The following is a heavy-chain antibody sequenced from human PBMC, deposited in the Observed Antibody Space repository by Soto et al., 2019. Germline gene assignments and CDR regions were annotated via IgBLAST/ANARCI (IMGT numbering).Heavy chain of an antibody. CDR3: ARISATSGGAFDI. CDR1: GFTFPNCR. V-gene: IGHV3-7*01. Sequence: EVQLVESGGGLVQPGGALTLYCAVSGFTFPNCRMTWVRQAPGKGLEWVANINQDGSDKYYVDSVKGRFTISRDDAKNSLYLQMSSLRAEDTAVYYCARISATSGGAFDIWGQGTMVTVSS. J-gene: IGHJ3*02. D-gene: IGHD1-26*01. CDR2: INQDGSDK.